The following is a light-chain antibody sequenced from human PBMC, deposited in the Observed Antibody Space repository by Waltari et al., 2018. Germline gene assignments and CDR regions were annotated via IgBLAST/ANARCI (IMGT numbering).Light chain of an antibody. V-gene: IGKV2-28*01. CDR3: MQALQTPLT. CDR1: QSLLHSNGYTY. CDR2: LGS. Sequence: DIVMTQSPLSLPVTPGEPASISCRSSQSLLHSNGYTYLDWYLQKPGQSPQLLIYLGSNRASGVPDRFSGSGTGTEFTLKISRVEAEDVGVYYCMQALQTPLTFGGGTKVDI. J-gene: IGKJ4*01.